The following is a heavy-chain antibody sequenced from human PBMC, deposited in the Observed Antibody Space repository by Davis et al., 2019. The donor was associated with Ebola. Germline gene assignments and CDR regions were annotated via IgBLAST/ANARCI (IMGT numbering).Heavy chain of an antibody. CDR1: GGSISSHY. D-gene: IGHD1-1*01. Sequence: PSETLSLTCTVSGGSISSHYWSWIRQPPGKGLEWIGYIYYSGSTNYNPSLKSRVTISVDTSKNQFSLKLSSVTAADTAVYYCARVTGTTLFFDYWGQGTLVTVSS. J-gene: IGHJ4*02. V-gene: IGHV4-59*11. CDR2: IYYSGST. CDR3: ARVTGTTLFFDY.